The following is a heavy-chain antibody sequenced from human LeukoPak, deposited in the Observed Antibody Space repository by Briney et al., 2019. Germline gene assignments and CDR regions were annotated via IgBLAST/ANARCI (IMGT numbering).Heavy chain of an antibody. CDR1: GYRFTSYW. CDR2: IYPCDSDT. CDR3: ARHCSGWPES. D-gene: IGHD6-19*01. Sequence: RGESLMISCKGSGYRFTSYWIGWVRQMPGKGVEWMGIIYPCDSDTSSNTSFQSQDTISADKTISTACLQWSSLKASDTAMYYCARHCSGWPESWGEGNLVSVSS. J-gene: IGHJ5*02. V-gene: IGHV5-51*01.